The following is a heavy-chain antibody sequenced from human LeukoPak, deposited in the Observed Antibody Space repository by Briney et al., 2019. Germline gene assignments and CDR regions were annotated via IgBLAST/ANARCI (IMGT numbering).Heavy chain of an antibody. CDR2: IYYSGSA. V-gene: IGHV4-39*07. Sequence: PSETLSLTCTVSGGSISSSSYYWRWIRQPPGKVLEWIGSIYYSGSAYYHPSLKSRFTISVDTSTNNFSLKLSSVTDANTAVYYCARDRSAGGGTPMAHFDCWGQGTLVTVSS. CDR1: GGSISSSSYY. J-gene: IGHJ4*02. D-gene: IGHD3-16*01. CDR3: ARDRSAGGGTPMAHFDC.